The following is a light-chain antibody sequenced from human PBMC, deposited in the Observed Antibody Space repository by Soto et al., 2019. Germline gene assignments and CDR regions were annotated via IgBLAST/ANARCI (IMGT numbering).Light chain of an antibody. CDR1: QGIRND. CDR2: GAS. J-gene: IGKJ3*01. CDR3: LQDYNYPRT. Sequence: AMQMTQSPSYLSASAVHRATITCRASQGIRNDLNWYQQKLGKAPQLLIYGASTLQSGVPSRFSGSGSGIVFTLTIRSLQPEDFATYYCLQDYNYPRTFGPGTKVDIK. V-gene: IGKV1-6*01.